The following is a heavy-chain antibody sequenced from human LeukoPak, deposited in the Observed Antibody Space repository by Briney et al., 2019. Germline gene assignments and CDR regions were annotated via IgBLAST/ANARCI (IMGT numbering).Heavy chain of an antibody. D-gene: IGHD6-13*01. CDR2: INPNSGGT. CDR1: GYTFIAYY. CDR3: ARDGIYSRNFDAFDI. V-gene: IGHV1-2*02. J-gene: IGHJ3*02. Sequence: EASVKVSCKASGYTFIAYYMHWVRQAPGQGPEWMGWINPNSGGTDYAQKFQGRVTMTRDTSISTAYMELSSLTSDDTAVYYCARDGIYSRNFDAFDIWGQGTMVTVSS.